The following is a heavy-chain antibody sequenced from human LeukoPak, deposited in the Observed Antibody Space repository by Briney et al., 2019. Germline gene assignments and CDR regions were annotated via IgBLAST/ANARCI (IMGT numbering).Heavy chain of an antibody. V-gene: IGHV4-34*01. J-gene: IGHJ6*02. D-gene: IGHD1-26*01. Sequence: SETLSLTCAVYGGSFSGYYWSWIRQPPGKGLEWIGEINHSGSTNYNPSLRSRVTISVDTSKNQFSLKLSSVTAADTAVYYCARWYSGSYYYYYYGMDVWGQGTTVTVSS. CDR1: GGSFSGYY. CDR2: INHSGST. CDR3: ARWYSGSYYYYYYGMDV.